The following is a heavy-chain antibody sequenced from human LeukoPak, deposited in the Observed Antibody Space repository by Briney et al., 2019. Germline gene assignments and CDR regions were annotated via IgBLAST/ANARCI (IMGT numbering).Heavy chain of an antibody. V-gene: IGHV3-15*01. CDR2: IKSKTDGGTT. CDR1: GFTFSNAW. D-gene: IGHD3-22*01. J-gene: IGHJ4*02. CDR3: TTDRYYYDSSSDY. Sequence: GGSLRLSCAASGFTFSNAWMSWVRQAPGKGLEWVGRIKSKTDGGTTDYAAPVKGRFTISRDDSKNTLYLQMNSLKTEDTAVYYCTTDRYYYDSSSDYWGQGTLVTVSS.